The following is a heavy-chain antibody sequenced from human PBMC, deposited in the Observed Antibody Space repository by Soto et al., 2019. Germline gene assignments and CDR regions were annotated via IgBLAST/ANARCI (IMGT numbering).Heavy chain of an antibody. J-gene: IGHJ4*02. CDR2: IYYSGST. D-gene: IGHD3-3*01. CDR3: ARAPRGFLWYFDY. Sequence: QVQLQESGPGLVKPSQTLSLTCTVSGASISSGGHYWSWIRQHPGKGLEWIGYIYYSGSTYYNPSLTRRLAIPVDTSKNQFSLNLNSVTAADTAVYYCARAPRGFLWYFDYWGQGTLVTVS. CDR1: GASISSGGHY. V-gene: IGHV4-31*03.